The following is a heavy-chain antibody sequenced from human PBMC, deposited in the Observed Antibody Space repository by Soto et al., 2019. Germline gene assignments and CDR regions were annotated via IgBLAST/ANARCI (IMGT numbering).Heavy chain of an antibody. CDR2: ISYDGSNK. D-gene: IGHD6-19*01. CDR3: GKGGEGGWYFDC. CDR1: GFTFSSYG. J-gene: IGHJ4*02. Sequence: QVQLVESGGGVVQPGRSLRLSCAASGFTFSSYGMHWVRQAPGKGLEWVAVISYDGSNKYYADSVKGRFTISRDNSKNTLDRQRNSLRVEDAAVYYCGKGGEGGWYFDCWGQGTLVTVSS. V-gene: IGHV3-30*18.